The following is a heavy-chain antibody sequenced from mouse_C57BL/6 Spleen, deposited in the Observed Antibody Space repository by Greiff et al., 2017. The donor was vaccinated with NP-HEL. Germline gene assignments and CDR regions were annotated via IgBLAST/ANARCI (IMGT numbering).Heavy chain of an antibody. CDR3: ARGGALYGSSDGAWFAY. Sequence: EVKVVESVAELVRPGASVKLSCTASGFNIKNTYMHWVKQRPEQGLEWIGRIDPANGNTKYAPKFQGKATITADTSSNTAYLQLSSLTSEDTAIYYCARGGALYGSSDGAWFAYWGQGTLVTVSA. V-gene: IGHV14-3*01. CDR1: GFNIKNTY. CDR2: IDPANGNT. D-gene: IGHD1-1*01. J-gene: IGHJ3*01.